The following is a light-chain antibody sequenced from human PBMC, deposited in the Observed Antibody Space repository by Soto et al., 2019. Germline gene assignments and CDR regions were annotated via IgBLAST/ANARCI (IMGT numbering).Light chain of an antibody. Sequence: EIVMTQSPATLSVSPGERATLSCRASQSVSSNLAWYQQKPGQAPRLLIYGASTRATGIPVRFGGSGSGTEFTLTISSLQSEDFAVYYCQQYNNWPPVTFGQGTKLEIK. CDR2: GAS. CDR1: QSVSSN. CDR3: QQYNNWPPVT. V-gene: IGKV3-15*01. J-gene: IGKJ2*01.